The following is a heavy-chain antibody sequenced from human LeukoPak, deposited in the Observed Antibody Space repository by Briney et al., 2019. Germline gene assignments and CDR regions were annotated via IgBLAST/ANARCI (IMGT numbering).Heavy chain of an antibody. CDR3: AREGRYRYGYNEYHSYMDI. CDR2: IYYIGST. Sequence: PSETLSLTCTVSGGSICSYYWNWIRQPPGKGLEWIGYIYYIGSTNYNPSLKSRVTISVDTSKNQFSLKLSSVTAAETAVYYCAREGRYRYGYNEYHSYMDIWGKGTTVTVSS. J-gene: IGHJ6*03. D-gene: IGHD5-24*01. V-gene: IGHV4-59*01. CDR1: GGSICSYY.